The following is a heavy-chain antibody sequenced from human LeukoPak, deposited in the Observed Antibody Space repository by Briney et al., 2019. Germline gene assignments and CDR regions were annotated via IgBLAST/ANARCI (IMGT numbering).Heavy chain of an antibody. D-gene: IGHD5-18*01. CDR3: AREGSYGDSDY. CDR1: GFTFSSYG. V-gene: IGHV3-64*01. Sequence: PGGSLRLSCAASGFTFSSYGMHWVRQAPGKGLEYVSAINSNGGSTYYANSVKGRFTISRDNSRSTLYLQMGSLGAEDMAVYYCAREGSYGDSDYWGQGTLVTVSS. J-gene: IGHJ4*02. CDR2: INSNGGST.